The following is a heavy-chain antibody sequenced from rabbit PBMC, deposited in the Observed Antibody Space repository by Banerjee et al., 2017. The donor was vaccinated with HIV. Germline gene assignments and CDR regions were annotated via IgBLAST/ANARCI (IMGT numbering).Heavy chain of an antibody. CDR3: VSYDDYGDRNL. Sequence: QQQLEESGGGLVKPGGTLTLTCKASGIDFSSSYYMCWVRQAPGKGLEWIGYIDPVFRSTYYASWVNGRFTISSHNAQNTLYLQLNSLTAADTATYFCVSYDDYGDRNLWGQGTPSPS. CDR2: IDPVFRST. CDR1: GIDFSSSYY. V-gene: IGHV1S43*01. J-gene: IGHJ4*01. D-gene: IGHD2-1*01.